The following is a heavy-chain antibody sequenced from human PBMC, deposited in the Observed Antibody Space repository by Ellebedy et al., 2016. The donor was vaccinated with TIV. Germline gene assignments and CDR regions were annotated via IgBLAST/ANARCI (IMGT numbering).Heavy chain of an antibody. D-gene: IGHD3-16*02. CDR1: GYTFTNYP. CDR2: ISPYNGDT. V-gene: IGHV1-18*01. J-gene: IGHJ4*02. CDR3: AKGWPTTGVAGVIIGHLEN. Sequence: AASVKVSCKTSGYTFTNYPISWVRQAPGQGLEWMGWISPYNGDTNYAQNFQDTVTMTKDTSTNTAYMELRSLKSDDTATYYCAKGWPTTGVAGVIIGHLENWGQGTLIAVSA.